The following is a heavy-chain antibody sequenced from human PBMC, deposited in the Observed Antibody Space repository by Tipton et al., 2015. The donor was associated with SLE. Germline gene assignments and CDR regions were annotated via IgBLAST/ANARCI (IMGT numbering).Heavy chain of an antibody. J-gene: IGHJ5*02. CDR3: ARVQAYEGFDP. CDR1: GGSISSGRYY. V-gene: IGHV4-61*02. Sequence: LRLSCTVSGGSISSGRYYWSWIRQPAGKGLEWIGRIYTSGSTNYNPSLKSRVTISVDTSKKQFSLKLSSVTAADTAVYYCARVQAYEGFDPWGQGTLVTVSS. CDR2: IYTSGST. D-gene: IGHD3-16*01.